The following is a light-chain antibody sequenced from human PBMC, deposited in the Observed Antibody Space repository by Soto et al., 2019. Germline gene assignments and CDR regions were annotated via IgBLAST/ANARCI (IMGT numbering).Light chain of an antibody. Sequence: DIQMTQSPSSLSASVGDRVTITCRASQSISNHLNWYQQKPGKAPNLLIYVASSLQSGVPSRFTGSGSGTDFTLTISSLQPEDFATYYCQQSYSILRTFGQGTKVDIK. V-gene: IGKV1-39*01. CDR2: VAS. CDR3: QQSYSILRT. CDR1: QSISNH. J-gene: IGKJ1*01.